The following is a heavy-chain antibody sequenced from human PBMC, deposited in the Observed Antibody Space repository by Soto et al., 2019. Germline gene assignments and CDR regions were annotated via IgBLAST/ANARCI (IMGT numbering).Heavy chain of an antibody. J-gene: IGHJ1*01. CDR3: AREENCSDGICYSEYFQR. Sequence: PSETLSLTCTVSGGSISSGGYYWSWIRQHPGKGLEWIGYIYYSGSTYYNPSLKSRVTISVDTSKNQFSLKLSSVTAADTAVYYCAREENCSDGICYSEYFQRWGQGTLVTVSS. V-gene: IGHV4-31*03. D-gene: IGHD2-15*01. CDR1: GGSISSGGYY. CDR2: IYYSGST.